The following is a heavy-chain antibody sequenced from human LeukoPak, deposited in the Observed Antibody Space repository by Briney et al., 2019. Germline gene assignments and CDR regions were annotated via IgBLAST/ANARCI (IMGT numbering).Heavy chain of an antibody. CDR3: ARRITMVRGDYGAFDI. V-gene: IGHV3-20*04. CDR2: INWNGGST. CDR1: GFTFDDYG. J-gene: IGHJ3*02. D-gene: IGHD3-10*01. Sequence: GGSLRLSCAASGFTFDDYGMSWVRQAPGKGLEWVSGINWNGGSTGYADSVKGRFTISRDNAKNCLYLQMNTLRAEDTALYYCARRITMVRGDYGAFDIWGQGTMVTVSS.